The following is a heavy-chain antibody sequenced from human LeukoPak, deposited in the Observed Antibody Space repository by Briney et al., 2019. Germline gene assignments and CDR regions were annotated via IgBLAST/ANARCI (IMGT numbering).Heavy chain of an antibody. Sequence: ASVKVSCKASGGTFSSYAISWVRQAPGQGLEWMGGIIPIFGTTNYAQKFQDRVTITADKSTSTAYMELSSLRSEDTAVYYCARVVGMTGYSSSWYSGYYYYMDVWGKGTTVTVSS. J-gene: IGHJ6*03. V-gene: IGHV1-69*06. CDR1: GGTFSSYA. D-gene: IGHD6-13*01. CDR3: ARVVGMTGYSSSWYSGYYYYMDV. CDR2: IIPIFGTT.